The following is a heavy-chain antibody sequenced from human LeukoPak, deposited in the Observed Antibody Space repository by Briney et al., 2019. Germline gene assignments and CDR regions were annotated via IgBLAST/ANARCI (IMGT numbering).Heavy chain of an antibody. CDR2: ISGSGGST. J-gene: IGHJ4*02. V-gene: IGHV3-23*01. D-gene: IGHD3-3*01. CDR3: AKDSVTKYDFWSGPTYFVDY. Sequence: QTGGSLRLXCAASGFTFSSYAMSWVRQAPGKEPEWVSAISGSGGSTYYADSVKGRFTISRDNSKNTLYLQMNSLRAEDTAVYYCAKDSVTKYDFWSGPTYFVDYWGQGTLVTVSS. CDR1: GFTFSSYA.